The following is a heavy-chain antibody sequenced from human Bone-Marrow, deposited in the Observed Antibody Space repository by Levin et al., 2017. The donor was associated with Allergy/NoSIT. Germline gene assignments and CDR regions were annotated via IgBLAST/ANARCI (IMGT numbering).Heavy chain of an antibody. CDR1: GFNFNDDY. CDR3: ARGSLIPFIHFDY. D-gene: IGHD2-8*01. Sequence: KSGGSLRLSCTASGFNFNDDYMTWIRQAPGKGLEWISYISGTGKTIYYADSVKGRFTISRDNTKKSVFLQLNSLRAEDTAVYYCARGSLIPFIHFDYWGQGTLVSVSS. CDR2: ISGTGKTI. J-gene: IGHJ4*02. V-gene: IGHV3-11*01.